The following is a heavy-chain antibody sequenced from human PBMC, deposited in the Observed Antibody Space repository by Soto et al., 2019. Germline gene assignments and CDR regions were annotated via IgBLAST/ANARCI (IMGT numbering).Heavy chain of an antibody. CDR1: GFTFSNYA. Sequence: GGSLRLSCAASGFTFSNYAMSWVRQAPGKGLEWVSVISASGGSTYHADSVKGRFTISRDSSKNTLYLQMNSLRAEDTAVYYCATDHVQQWLVYGGHWGQGTLVTVSS. CDR3: ATDHVQQWLVYGGH. V-gene: IGHV3-23*01. J-gene: IGHJ4*02. CDR2: ISASGGST. D-gene: IGHD6-19*01.